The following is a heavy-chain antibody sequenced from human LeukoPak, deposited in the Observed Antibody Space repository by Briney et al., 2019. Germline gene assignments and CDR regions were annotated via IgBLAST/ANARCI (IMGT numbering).Heavy chain of an antibody. CDR2: IYTSGST. Sequence: PSETLSLTCTVSGGSISSYYWSWIRQPAGKGLEWIGRIYTSGSTNYNPSLKSRVTMSVDTSKNQFSLKLSSVTAADTAVYYCARGVAARRNPYMDVWGKGTTVTVSS. CDR1: GGSISSYY. J-gene: IGHJ6*03. D-gene: IGHD6-6*01. CDR3: ARGVAARRNPYMDV. V-gene: IGHV4-4*07.